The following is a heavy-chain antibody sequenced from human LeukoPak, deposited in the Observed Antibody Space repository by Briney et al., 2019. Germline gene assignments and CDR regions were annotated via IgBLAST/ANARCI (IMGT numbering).Heavy chain of an antibody. CDR3: AKASSGYFFDH. CDR2: ISNDGGGI. V-gene: IGHV3-23*01. D-gene: IGHD3-22*01. J-gene: IGHJ4*02. CDR1: GFTFTSYG. Sequence: GGSLRLSCAASGFTFTSYGMNWVRQAPGKGLEWVAAISNDGGGIYYADFVQGRFTISRDNSKNTLSLQMNSLRAEDTALYYCAKASSGYFFDHWGQGTLVTVSS.